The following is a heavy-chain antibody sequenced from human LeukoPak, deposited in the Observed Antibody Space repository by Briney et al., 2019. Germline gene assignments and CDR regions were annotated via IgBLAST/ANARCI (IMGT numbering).Heavy chain of an antibody. J-gene: IGHJ5*02. CDR2: IKSDGSST. CDR1: GFTFSDYW. V-gene: IGHV3-74*01. D-gene: IGHD6-19*01. Sequence: GGSLRLSCAASGFTFSDYWMHWVRQAPGKGLVWVSRIKSDGSSTSYADSVKGRFTITRDSAKNTLYLQMNSLRAEDTAVYYCAKDPAVRAWFDPWGQGTLVTVSS. CDR3: AKDPAVRAWFDP.